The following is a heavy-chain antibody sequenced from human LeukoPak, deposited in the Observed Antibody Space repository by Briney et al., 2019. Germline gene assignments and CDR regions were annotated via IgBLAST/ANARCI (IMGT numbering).Heavy chain of an antibody. CDR3: ARGTPRQDYDKVPFDY. Sequence: GGSLRLSCAASGFTFSSYGMHWVRQAPGKWLEWVAVIWYDGSNKYYADSVKGRFTISRDNSKNTLYLQMNSLRAEDTAVYYCARGTPRQDYDKVPFDYWGQGTLVTVSS. D-gene: IGHD3-22*01. J-gene: IGHJ4*02. V-gene: IGHV3-33*01. CDR1: GFTFSSYG. CDR2: IWYDGSNK.